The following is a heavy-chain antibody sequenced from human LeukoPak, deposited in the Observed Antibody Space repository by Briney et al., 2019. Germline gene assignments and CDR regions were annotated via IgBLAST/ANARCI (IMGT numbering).Heavy chain of an antibody. V-gene: IGHV3-7*01. D-gene: IGHD1-1*01. J-gene: IGHJ5*02. CDR3: ASTPPGTTGAFDP. CDR2: INQDGSDK. Sequence: QPGGSLRLSCEASGFIFRTYWMYWVRQAPGKGLEWVANINQDGSDKYYVDSVRGRFTISRDNAKNSLYLQMNSLRAEDTAVYYCASTPPGTTGAFDPWGQGTLVTVSS. CDR1: GFIFRTYW.